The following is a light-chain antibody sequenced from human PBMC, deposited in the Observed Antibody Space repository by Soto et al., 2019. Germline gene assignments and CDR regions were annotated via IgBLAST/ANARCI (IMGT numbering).Light chain of an antibody. CDR3: QQYNNWPPWT. CDR1: QSVSIY. J-gene: IGKJ1*01. Sequence: EIVLAQSPASLSLSPGERATLSCRASQSVSIYLAWYQQKPGQAPRLLIYDASNRATGIPAKFSGSGSGTDFTLTISSLQSEDFAVYYCQQYNNWPPWTFGQGTKVDI. V-gene: IGKV3-11*01. CDR2: DAS.